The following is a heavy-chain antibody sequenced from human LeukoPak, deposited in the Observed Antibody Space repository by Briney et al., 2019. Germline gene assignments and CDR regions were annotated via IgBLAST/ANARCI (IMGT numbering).Heavy chain of an antibody. CDR2: ISGSGGST. Sequence: GGSLRLSCAASGFTFSSYAMSWVRQAPGKGLEWVSAISGSGGSTYYADSVKGRFTISRDNSKNTLYLQMNSLRAEDTAVYYCARGIVVVPGREYFDYWGQGTLVTVSS. CDR3: ARGIVVVPGREYFDY. J-gene: IGHJ4*02. CDR1: GFTFSSYA. D-gene: IGHD2-2*01. V-gene: IGHV3-23*01.